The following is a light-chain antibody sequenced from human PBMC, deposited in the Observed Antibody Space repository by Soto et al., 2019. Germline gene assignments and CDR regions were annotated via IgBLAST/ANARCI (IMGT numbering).Light chain of an antibody. CDR1: QDIGSY. Sequence: AVRMTQSPSSLSASTGGRVSITCRATQDIGSYLAWYQQIPGKAPKLLIYDASTLQSGVPSRFRGSGSGTDFTLTISYLQSEDFGTYYCQQFYNYPRTFGQGTKVDIK. CDR3: QQFYNYPRT. V-gene: IGKV1-8*01. CDR2: DAS. J-gene: IGKJ1*01.